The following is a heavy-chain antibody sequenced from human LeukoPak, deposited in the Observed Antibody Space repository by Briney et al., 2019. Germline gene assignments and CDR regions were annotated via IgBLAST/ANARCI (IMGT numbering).Heavy chain of an antibody. V-gene: IGHV4-4*09. D-gene: IGHD3-3*01. CDR1: GGSISSYY. Sequence: SETLSLTCTVSGGSISSYYWSWIRQPPGKGLEWIGYIYTSGSTNYNPSLKSRVTISVDTSKNQFSLKLSSVTAADTAVYYCARTVTIPPHYYYYMDVWGQGTLVTVSS. CDR2: IYTSGST. J-gene: IGHJ6*03. CDR3: ARTVTIPPHYYYYMDV.